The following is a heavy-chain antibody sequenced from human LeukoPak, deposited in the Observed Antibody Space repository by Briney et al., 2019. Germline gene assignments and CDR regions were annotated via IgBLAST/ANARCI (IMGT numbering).Heavy chain of an antibody. V-gene: IGHV3-23*01. CDR1: GFTISSYA. J-gene: IGHJ4*02. CDR3: AKGSSGTAVGY. D-gene: IGHD1-26*01. CDR2: ISGCGSST. Sequence: GGTLRLSCAASGFTISSYAMSWVRQAPGRGLEWVSAISGCGSSTYYADSVKGRFTISRDNSTNTLYLQMNSLRAEDTAVYYCAKGSSGTAVGYWGQGTLVTVSS.